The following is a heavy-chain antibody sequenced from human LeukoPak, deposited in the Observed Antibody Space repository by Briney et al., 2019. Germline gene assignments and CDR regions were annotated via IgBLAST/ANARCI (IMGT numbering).Heavy chain of an antibody. V-gene: IGHV3-21*01. D-gene: IGHD3-22*01. CDR3: AREGKDSSGYN. Sequence: GGSLRLSCAASGFTLSTYTMNWVRQAPGKGLGWVSSISSSSSYIYYADSVKGRFTISRGNAKNSLYLQMNSLRAEDTAVYYCAREGKDSSGYNWGQGTLVTVSS. J-gene: IGHJ4*02. CDR2: ISSSSSYI. CDR1: GFTLSTYT.